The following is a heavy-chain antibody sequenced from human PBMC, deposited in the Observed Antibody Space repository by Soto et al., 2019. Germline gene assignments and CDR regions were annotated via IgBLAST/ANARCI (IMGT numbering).Heavy chain of an antibody. CDR1: GGSFSAYY. D-gene: IGHD3-22*01. V-gene: IGHV4-34*12. J-gene: IGHJ4*02. CDR3: ARPHYQSNTFYFYFDY. CDR2: IFHGGHS. Sequence: PSETLSLTCGVYGGSFSAYYWSWIRQPPGKGLEWIGTIFHGGHSNYSPSLKSRVTISVDTSKNQFSLELSSVTAADTAVNYCARPHYQSNTFYFYFDYWSQGTLVTVSS.